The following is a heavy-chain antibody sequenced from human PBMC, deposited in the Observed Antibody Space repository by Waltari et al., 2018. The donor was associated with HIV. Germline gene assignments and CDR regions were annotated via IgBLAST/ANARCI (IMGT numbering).Heavy chain of an antibody. Sequence: QVQLVQSGAEVKKPGASVKVSCKASGYTFTSYDINWVRQATGQGLEWMGWINPNSGNTGYAQKFQGRVTMTRNTSISTAYMELSSLRSEDTAVYYCARLGYCSSTSCYYYYYYYGMDVWGQGTTVTVSS. J-gene: IGHJ6*02. CDR3: ARLGYCSSTSCYYYYYYYGMDV. CDR2: INPNSGNT. D-gene: IGHD2-2*01. V-gene: IGHV1-8*01. CDR1: GYTFTSYD.